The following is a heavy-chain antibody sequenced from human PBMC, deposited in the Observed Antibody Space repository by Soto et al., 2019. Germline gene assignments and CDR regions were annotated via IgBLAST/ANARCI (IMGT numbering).Heavy chain of an antibody. CDR3: AKLEDIVVVPSALDY. J-gene: IGHJ4*02. V-gene: IGHV3-30*18. CDR2: ISYDGNNK. CDR1: GFTFSSYG. D-gene: IGHD2-2*01. Sequence: PGGSLRLSCAASGFTFSSYGMHWVRQAPGKGLEWVAVISYDGNNKYYGDSVKGRFTISRDNSKNTVFLEMNSLRVEDTAVYPCAKLEDIVVVPSALDYWGQGTQVTISS.